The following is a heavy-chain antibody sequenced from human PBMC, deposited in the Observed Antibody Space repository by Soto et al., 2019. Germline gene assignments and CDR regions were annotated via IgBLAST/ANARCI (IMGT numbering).Heavy chain of an antibody. V-gene: IGHV1-18*01. CDR1: GYTFTSYA. CDR3: ARDLAAAGPFDY. J-gene: IGHJ4*02. D-gene: IGHD6-13*01. Sequence: QVQLVQSGAEVKKPGASVKVSCKTSGYTFTSYAISWVRQAPGQGLEWMGWISAYNGNTHYAQKLQGRVTMTTDTSTSTAYMELRSLRSDDTAVYHCARDLAAAGPFDYWGQGTLVTVSS. CDR2: ISAYNGNT.